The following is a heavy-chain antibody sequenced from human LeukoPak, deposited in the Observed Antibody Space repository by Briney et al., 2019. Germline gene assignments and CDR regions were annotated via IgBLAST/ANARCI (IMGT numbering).Heavy chain of an antibody. CDR2: MNPNSGNT. Sequence: ASVKVSCKASGYTFTSYDIKWVRQAAGQGLEWMGGMNPNSGNTGYAQKFQGRVTITRNTSISTAYMELSSLRSEDTAVYYCARGILRLLEWLTNLHYFVYWGQGTLVTVSS. CDR1: GYTFTSYD. V-gene: IGHV1-8*03. J-gene: IGHJ4*02. D-gene: IGHD3-3*01. CDR3: ARGILRLLEWLTNLHYFVY.